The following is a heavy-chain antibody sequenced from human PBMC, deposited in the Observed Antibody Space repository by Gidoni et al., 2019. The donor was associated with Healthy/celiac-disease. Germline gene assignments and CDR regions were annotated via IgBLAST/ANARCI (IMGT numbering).Heavy chain of an antibody. CDR3: ARGRGGDGYNWGNY. CDR2: INDSGST. J-gene: IGHJ4*02. Sequence: QVQLQQWGAGLLKPSETLSLTCAVYGGSFSGYYWSWIRQPPGKGLEWIGEINDSGSTNYNPSLKSRVTISVDTSKNQFSLKLSSVTAADTAVYYCARGRGGDGYNWGNYWGQGTLVTVSS. D-gene: IGHD1-1*01. CDR1: GGSFSGYY. V-gene: IGHV4-34*01.